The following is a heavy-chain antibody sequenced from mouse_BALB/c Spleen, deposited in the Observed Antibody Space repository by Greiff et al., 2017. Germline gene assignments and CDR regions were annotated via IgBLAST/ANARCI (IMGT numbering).Heavy chain of an antibody. V-gene: IGHV1-5*01. J-gene: IGHJ4*01. Sequence: EVQLQQSGTVLARPGASVKMSCKASGYSFTSYWMHWVKQRPGQGLEWIGAIYPGNSDTSYNQKFKGKAKLTAVTSASTAYMELSSLTNEDSAVYYCTTITYYAMDYWGQGTSVTVSS. D-gene: IGHD2-4*01. CDR2: IYPGNSDT. CDR1: GYSFTSYW. CDR3: TTITYYAMDY.